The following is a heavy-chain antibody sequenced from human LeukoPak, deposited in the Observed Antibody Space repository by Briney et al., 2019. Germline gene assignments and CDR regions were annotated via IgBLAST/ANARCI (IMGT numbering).Heavy chain of an antibody. CDR1: GFTFSNYW. CDR2: IRDSGSST. J-gene: IGHJ4*02. V-gene: IGHV3-23*01. CDR3: AKYGPQDSGSSHFDY. D-gene: IGHD1-26*01. Sequence: PGGSLRLSCAASGFTFSNYWMHWIRQVPGKGLEWVSAIRDSGSSTHYADSVKGRFTTSRDNSKNTLFLQMNSLRAEDTAIYYCAKYGPQDSGSSHFDYWGQGALVTVSS.